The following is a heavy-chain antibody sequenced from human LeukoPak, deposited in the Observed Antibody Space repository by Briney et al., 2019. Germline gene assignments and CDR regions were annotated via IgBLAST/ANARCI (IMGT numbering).Heavy chain of an antibody. CDR2: IIPILGIA. CDR3: ARAPIVGATLDY. J-gene: IGHJ4*02. V-gene: IGHV1-69*04. CDR1: GGTFSSYA. D-gene: IGHD1-26*01. Sequence: SVKVSCKASGGTFSSYAISWVRQAPGQGFEWMGRIIPILGIANYAQKFQGRVTITADKSTSTAYMELSSLRSEDTAVYYCARAPIVGATLDYWGQGTLVTVSS.